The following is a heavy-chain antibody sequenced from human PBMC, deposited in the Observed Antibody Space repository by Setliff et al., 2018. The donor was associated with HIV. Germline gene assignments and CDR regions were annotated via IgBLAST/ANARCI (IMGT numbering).Heavy chain of an antibody. V-gene: IGHV4-39*02. CDR1: GGSIRATSYY. CDR3: ARDKRASFDGLDV. J-gene: IGHJ6*02. Sequence: ASETLSLTCTVSGGSIRATSYYWGWIRQPPGKGLEWIGSIYTSGSTSYNPSLRSRVTISVDTSKNQFSLKLSSVTAADTAVYYCARDKRASFDGLDVWGQGTTVTVSS. CDR2: IYTSGST.